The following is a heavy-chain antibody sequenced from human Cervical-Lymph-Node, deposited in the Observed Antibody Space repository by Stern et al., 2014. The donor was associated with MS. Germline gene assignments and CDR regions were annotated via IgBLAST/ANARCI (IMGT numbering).Heavy chain of an antibody. CDR3: ARVVGPRFDP. CDR2: ISSSSSPI. CDR1: GFTFRSYN. J-gene: IGHJ5*02. Sequence: EVQLEESGGGLVQRGGSLRLSCAASGFTFRSYNMNWVRQAPGKGLEWVSYISSSSSPIYYADSVKGRFTISRDNAKNSLYLQMNSLRAEDTAVYYCARVVGPRFDPWGQGTLVTVSS. V-gene: IGHV3-48*01. D-gene: IGHD2-21*01.